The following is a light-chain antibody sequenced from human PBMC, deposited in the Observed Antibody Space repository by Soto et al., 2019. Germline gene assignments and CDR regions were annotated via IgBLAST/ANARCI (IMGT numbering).Light chain of an antibody. J-gene: IGKJ1*01. V-gene: IGKV1-9*01. CDR3: QHYNSYSEA. CDR2: TAS. CDR1: QGISSY. Sequence: DIQLTQSPSFLSASVGDRATITCRASQGISSYLAWYQQKPGKAPNLLIHTASTLQSGVPSRFSGSGSGTEFTLTISSLQPDDFATYYCQHYNSYSEAFGQGTKVDIK.